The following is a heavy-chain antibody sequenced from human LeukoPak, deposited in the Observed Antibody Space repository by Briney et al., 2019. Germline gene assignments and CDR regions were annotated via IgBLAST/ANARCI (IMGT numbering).Heavy chain of an antibody. CDR1: GFTVSSNY. CDR2: IYSGGST. CDR3: ARDRGRRRMITFGDAFDI. D-gene: IGHD3-16*01. V-gene: IGHV3-66*01. J-gene: IGHJ3*02. Sequence: GGSLRLSCAASGFTVSSNYMSWVRQAPGKGLEWVSVIYSGGSTYYADSVRGRFTISRDNSKNTLYLQMNSLRAEDTAVYYCARDRGRRRMITFGDAFDIWGQGTMVTVSS.